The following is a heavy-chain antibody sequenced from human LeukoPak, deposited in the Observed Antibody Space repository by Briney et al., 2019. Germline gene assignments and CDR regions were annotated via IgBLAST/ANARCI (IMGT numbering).Heavy chain of an antibody. J-gene: IGHJ5*02. Sequence: SETLSLTCAVSGGSISSGGSSWSWIRQPPGKGLEWIGYIYHSGSTYYNPSLKSRVTISVDRSKNQFSLKLSSVTAADTAVYYCARYSSSWYWFDPWGQGTLVTVSS. V-gene: IGHV4-30-2*01. CDR1: GGSISSGGSS. CDR2: IYHSGST. D-gene: IGHD6-13*01. CDR3: ARYSSSWYWFDP.